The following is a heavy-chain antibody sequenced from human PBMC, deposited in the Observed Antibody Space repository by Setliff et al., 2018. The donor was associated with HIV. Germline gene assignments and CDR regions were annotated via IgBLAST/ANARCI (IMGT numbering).Heavy chain of an antibody. D-gene: IGHD3-10*01. V-gene: IGHV4-34*01. CDR2: INHSGST. CDR3: ARGWFGGYYFDY. CDR1: GGSFSGYY. Sequence: SETLSLTCAVYGGSFSGYYWNWIRQPPGKGLEWIGEINHSGSTNYNPSLKSRVTISVDTSKNQFSLKLSFVIAADTAVYYCARGWFGGYYFDYWGQGTLVTVSS. J-gene: IGHJ4*02.